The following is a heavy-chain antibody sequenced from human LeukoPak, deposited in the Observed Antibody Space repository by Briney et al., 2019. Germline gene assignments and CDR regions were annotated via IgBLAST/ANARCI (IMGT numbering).Heavy chain of an antibody. Sequence: SETLSLTSAVSGGSINSGGYSWSSIRQPPEKVLERIGYNYHSGSRYSNPSLQSRVTISVDRSNSQFSLKLSSVTPADTAVHYYARDEGSYYNWFDPWGQGTLVTVSS. D-gene: IGHD3-10*01. V-gene: IGHV4-30-2*01. CDR2: NYHSGSR. J-gene: IGHJ5*02. CDR3: ARDEGSYYNWFDP. CDR1: GGSINSGGYS.